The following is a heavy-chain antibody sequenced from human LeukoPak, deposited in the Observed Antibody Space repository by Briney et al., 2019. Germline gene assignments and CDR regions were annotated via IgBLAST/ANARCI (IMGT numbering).Heavy chain of an antibody. CDR1: GGSISSSRYY. V-gene: IGHV4-39*02. Sequence: SETLSLTCTVSGGSISSSRYYWGWIRQPPGKGLEWIGSIYYRGSTYYNPSLKSRVTISVDTSKNQFSLKLSSVTAADTAVYYCARDIEGYDSSGYYSNGDYWGQGTLVTVSS. D-gene: IGHD3-22*01. CDR3: ARDIEGYDSSGYYSNGDY. CDR2: IYYRGST. J-gene: IGHJ4*02.